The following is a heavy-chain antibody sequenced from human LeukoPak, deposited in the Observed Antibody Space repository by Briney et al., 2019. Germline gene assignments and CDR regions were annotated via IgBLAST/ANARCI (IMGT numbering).Heavy chain of an antibody. J-gene: IGHJ4*02. V-gene: IGHV3-7*03. D-gene: IGHD3-22*01. CDR1: GFTFSSYS. CDR2: IKQDGSEK. Sequence: AGGSLRLSCAASGFTFSSYSMNWVRQAPGKGLEWVANIKQDGSEKYYVDSVKGRFTISRDNAKNSLYLQMNSLRAEDTAVYYCARRAGDYSHPYDYWGQGTLVTVSS. CDR3: ARRAGDYSHPYDY.